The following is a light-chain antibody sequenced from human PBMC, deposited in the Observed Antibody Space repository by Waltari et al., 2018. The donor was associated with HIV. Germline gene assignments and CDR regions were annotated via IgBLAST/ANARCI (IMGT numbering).Light chain of an antibody. J-gene: IGLJ3*02. CDR3: CAYADKYTWV. Sequence: QSALTQPRSVSGSPGQSVTISCTGTSSDVGDYNYVSWYQQHPGKAPKLMIFDVNKRPSGVPDRCAGSKSGNTASLTISGLQAEEEADYYCCAYADKYTWVFGGGTKLTVL. CDR1: SSDVGDYNY. CDR2: DVN. V-gene: IGLV2-11*01.